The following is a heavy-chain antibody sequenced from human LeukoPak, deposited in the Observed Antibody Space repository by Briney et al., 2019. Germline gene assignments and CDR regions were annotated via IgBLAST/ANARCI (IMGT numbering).Heavy chain of an antibody. CDR3: ARLKYCTNGVCYAGFDY. V-gene: IGHV1-3*01. D-gene: IGHD2-8*01. J-gene: IGHJ4*02. CDR1: GYTFTSYG. Sequence: ASVKVSCKTSGYTFTSYGMHWVRQAPGQSLEWMGWINGGNGNTKYSEKFQGRVTIIRDTSADTAYMELSSLRSEDTAVYYCARLKYCTNGVCYAGFDYWGQGTLVTVSS. CDR2: INGGNGNT.